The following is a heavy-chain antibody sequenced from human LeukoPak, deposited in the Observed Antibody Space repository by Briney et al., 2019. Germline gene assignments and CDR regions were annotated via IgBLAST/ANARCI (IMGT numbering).Heavy chain of an antibody. D-gene: IGHD3-16*02. J-gene: IGHJ4*02. CDR3: ARDKDDYVWGTYRW. CDR1: GYSISSGYY. CDR2: IYHTGST. V-gene: IGHV4-38-2*01. Sequence: PSETLSLTCAVSGYSISSGYYWGWVRQAPGKGLEWIGSIYHTGSTDYNPSLKSRLTKSVDMSKNQFFLNLRSVTAADTAVYYCARDKDDYVWGTYRWWGQGMLVTVSS.